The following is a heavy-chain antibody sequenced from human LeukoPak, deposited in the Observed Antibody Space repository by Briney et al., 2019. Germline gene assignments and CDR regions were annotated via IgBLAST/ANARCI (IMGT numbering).Heavy chain of an antibody. CDR3: ARYTSNWYLDY. D-gene: IGHD6-13*01. CDR1: GDIVSSNSAA. Sequence: SQTLSLTCAISGDIVSSNSAAWNWIRQSTSRGLEWLGRTYYRSKWYSDYGVSVRSRIIINPDTSKNQFSLQLTSVTPEDTAVYYCARYTSNWYLDYWGQGTLVTVSS. J-gene: IGHJ4*02. CDR2: TYYRSKWYS. V-gene: IGHV6-1*01.